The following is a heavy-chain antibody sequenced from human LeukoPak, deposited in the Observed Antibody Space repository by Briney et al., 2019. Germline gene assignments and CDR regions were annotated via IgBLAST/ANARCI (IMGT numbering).Heavy chain of an antibody. CDR2: IRYDGSNK. Sequence: GGSLRLSCAASGFTFSSYGMHWVRQAPGKGLEWVAFIRYDGSNKYYADSVKGRFTISRDNSKNTLYLQMNSLRAEDTAVYYCAKDRGWRSPPPSYYYMDVWGKGTTVTISS. CDR3: AKDRGWRSPPPSYYYMDV. J-gene: IGHJ6*03. CDR1: GFTFSSYG. D-gene: IGHD6-19*01. V-gene: IGHV3-30*02.